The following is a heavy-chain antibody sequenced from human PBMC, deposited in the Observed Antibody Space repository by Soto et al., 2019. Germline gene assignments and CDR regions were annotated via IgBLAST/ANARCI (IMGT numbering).Heavy chain of an antibody. CDR2: IIPISGTA. J-gene: IGHJ6*02. CDR1: GGTFSSYA. CDR3: ARSQGSSTSLEIYYYYCYGMDV. D-gene: IGHD2-2*01. Sequence: QVQLVQSGAEVKKPGSSVKVSCKASGGTFSSYAISWVRQAPGQGLEWMGGIIPISGTANYAQKFQGRVTITAAESTSTAYMELSSRRSEDTAVYYCARSQGSSTSLEIYYYYCYGMDVWGQGTTVTVSS. V-gene: IGHV1-69*01.